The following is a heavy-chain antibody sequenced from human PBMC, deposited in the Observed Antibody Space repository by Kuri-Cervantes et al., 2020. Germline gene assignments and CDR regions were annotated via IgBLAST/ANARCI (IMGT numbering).Heavy chain of an antibody. CDR3: ASLAVADPFDY. Sequence: SETLSLTCTASGDSINTRHYYWGWIRQPPGKGLEWIGSIYYSGSTYYNPPLKSRVTISVDTSKNQFSLKLSSVTAADTAVYYCASLAVADPFDYWGQGTLVTVSS. D-gene: IGHD6-19*01. CDR2: IYYSGST. CDR1: GDSINTRHYY. J-gene: IGHJ4*02. V-gene: IGHV4-39*07.